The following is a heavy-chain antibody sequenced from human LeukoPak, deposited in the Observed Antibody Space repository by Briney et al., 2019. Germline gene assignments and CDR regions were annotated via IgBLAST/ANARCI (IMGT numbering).Heavy chain of an antibody. V-gene: IGHV4-59*08. CDR2: IYYSGST. CDR3: ARHVARIAAAGTVWWFDP. CDR1: GGSISSYY. D-gene: IGHD6-13*01. Sequence: KSSETLSLTCTVSGGSISSYYWSWIRQPPGKGLEWIGYIYYSGSTNYNPSLKSRVTISVDTSKNQFSLKLSSVTAADTAVYYCARHVARIAAAGTVWWFDPWGQGTLVTVSS. J-gene: IGHJ5*02.